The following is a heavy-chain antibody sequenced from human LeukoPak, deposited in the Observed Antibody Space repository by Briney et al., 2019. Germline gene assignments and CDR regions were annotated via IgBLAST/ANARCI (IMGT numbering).Heavy chain of an antibody. V-gene: IGHV4-4*07. Sequence: NPSETLSLTCTVSGGSISSYYWSWIRQPAGKGLEWIGRIYTSGSTNYNPSLKSRVTMSVDTSKNQFSLKLSSVTAADTAVYYCARGRAGYSSSWYWYFDLWGCGTLVTVSS. CDR2: IYTSGST. D-gene: IGHD6-13*01. J-gene: IGHJ2*01. CDR1: GGSISSYY. CDR3: ARGRAGYSSSWYWYFDL.